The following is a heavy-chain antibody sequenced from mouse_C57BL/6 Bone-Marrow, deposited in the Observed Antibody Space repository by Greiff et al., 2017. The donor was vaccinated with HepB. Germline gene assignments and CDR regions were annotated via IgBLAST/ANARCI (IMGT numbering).Heavy chain of an antibody. CDR1: GYTFTSYW. D-gene: IGHD1-1*01. V-gene: IGHV1-72*01. Sequence: QVQLQQPGAELVKPGASVKLSCKASGYTFTSYWMHWVKQRPGRGLEWIGRIDPNSGGTKYNEKFKSKATLTVDKPSSTAYMQLSSLTSEDSAVYYCASSEFITTVVEAFAYWGQGTRVTVSA. CDR2: IDPNSGGT. J-gene: IGHJ3*01. CDR3: ASSEFITTVVEAFAY.